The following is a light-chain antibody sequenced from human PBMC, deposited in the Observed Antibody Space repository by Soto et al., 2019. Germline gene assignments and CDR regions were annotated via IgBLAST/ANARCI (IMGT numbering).Light chain of an antibody. CDR2: AAS. V-gene: IGKV1-27*01. CDR1: QGISNY. J-gene: IGKJ1*01. CDR3: QKYNSAPWT. Sequence: DIQMTQSPSSLSASVGDRVTITCRASQGISNYLAWYQQKPGKVPKLLIYAASTLQSGVPSRLSGSGSGTDFTLPISSLQPEGVATYYCQKYNSAPWTFGQGTKGEIK.